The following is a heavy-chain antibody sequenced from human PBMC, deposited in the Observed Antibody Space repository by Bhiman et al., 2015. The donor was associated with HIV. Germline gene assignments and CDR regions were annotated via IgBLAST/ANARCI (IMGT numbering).Heavy chain of an antibody. J-gene: IGHJ6*03. CDR3: ARGGYPYYYYYYMDV. CDR1: GFTFSSYA. CDR2: ISYDGSNK. D-gene: IGHD5-18*01. Sequence: QLAGSGGGLIQPGRSLRLSCAASGFTFSSYAMHWVRQAPGKGLEWVAVISYDGSNKYYADSVKGRFTISRDNSKNTLYLQMNSLRAEDTAVYYCARGGYPYYYYYYMDVWGKGTTVTVSS. V-gene: IGHV3-30*04.